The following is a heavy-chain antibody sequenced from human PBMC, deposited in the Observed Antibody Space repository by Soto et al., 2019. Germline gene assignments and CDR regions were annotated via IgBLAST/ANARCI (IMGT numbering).Heavy chain of an antibody. D-gene: IGHD3-10*01. J-gene: IGHJ6*02. CDR2: ISYDGSNK. CDR3: AKESEFRGVIGYYYDGMDV. CDR1: GFTFSSYG. Sequence: GGSLRLSCAASGFTFSSYGMHWARQAPGKGLEWVAVISYDGSNKYYADSVKGPFTISRDNCTSTLYLKMNSLRAEEKAVYYCAKESEFRGVIGYYYDGMDVWGQGTTVTVPS. V-gene: IGHV3-30*18.